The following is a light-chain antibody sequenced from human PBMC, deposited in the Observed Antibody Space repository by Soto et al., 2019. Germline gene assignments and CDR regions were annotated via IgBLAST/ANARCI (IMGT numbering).Light chain of an antibody. J-gene: IGKJ4*01. CDR2: AAS. Sequence: DIQMTQSPYTLSASVGDRVTLTCRASQSISDWLAWYQQKPGKAPNLLIYAASSLRSGVPSRFSGSGSGTGFALTISSLQPEDFATYYCQQINSFPPTFGGGTKVDIK. V-gene: IGKV1-12*01. CDR3: QQINSFPPT. CDR1: QSISDW.